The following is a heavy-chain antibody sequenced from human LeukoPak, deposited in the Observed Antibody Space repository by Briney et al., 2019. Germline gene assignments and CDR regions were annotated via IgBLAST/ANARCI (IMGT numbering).Heavy chain of an antibody. V-gene: IGHV7-4-1*02. CDR3: ARGGQWLPLNYYFDY. CDR2: INTNTGNP. CDR1: GYTFTSYA. D-gene: IGHD6-19*01. Sequence: GASVKVSCKASGYTFTSYAMNWVRQAPGQGLEWMGWINTNTGNPTYAQGFTGRFVFSLDTSVSTAYLQISSLKAEDTAVYYCARGGQWLPLNYYFDYWGQGTLVTVSS. J-gene: IGHJ4*02.